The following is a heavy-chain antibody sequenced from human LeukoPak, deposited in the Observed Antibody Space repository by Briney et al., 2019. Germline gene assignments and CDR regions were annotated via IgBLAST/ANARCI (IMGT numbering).Heavy chain of an antibody. Sequence: GGSLRLSCAASGFTFSTYAMSWVRQAPGKGLEWVSAISGSGGSTYYADSVRGRFTISRDSSKNTLYLQTNSLRAEDTAVYYCAKYYSDSSSYIDYWGQGTLVTVSS. CDR1: GFTFSTYA. D-gene: IGHD3-22*01. J-gene: IGHJ4*02. V-gene: IGHV3-23*01. CDR2: ISGSGGST. CDR3: AKYYSDSSSYIDY.